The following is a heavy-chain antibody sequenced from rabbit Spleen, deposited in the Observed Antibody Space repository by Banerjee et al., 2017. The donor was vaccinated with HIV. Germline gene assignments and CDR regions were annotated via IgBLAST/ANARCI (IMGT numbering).Heavy chain of an antibody. Sequence: QSLEESGGDLVKPGASLTLTCTASGFSFSSNDYMCWVRQAPGKGLEWISCIAGSGSGFTYSATWAKGRFTISKTSSTTVTLQMTSLTAADTATYFCARGSAAMTMLITGYYLGLWGQGTLVTVS. CDR1: GFSFSSNDY. J-gene: IGHJ3*01. V-gene: IGHV1S40*01. D-gene: IGHD2-1*01. CDR2: IAGSGSGFT. CDR3: ARGSAAMTMLITGYYLGL.